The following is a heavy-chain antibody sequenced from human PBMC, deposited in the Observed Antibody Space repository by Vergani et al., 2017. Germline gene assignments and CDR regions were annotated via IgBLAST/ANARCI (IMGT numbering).Heavy chain of an antibody. CDR2: ISSSSSYI. V-gene: IGHV3-21*01. D-gene: IGHD6-6*01. CDR1: GFTFSSYS. J-gene: IGHJ3*02. CDR3: ARDRRQGARRAFDI. Sequence: VQLVESGGGLVKPGGSLRLSCAASGFTFSSYSMNWVRQAPGKGLEWVSSISSSSSYIYYADSVKGRFTISRDNAKNSLYLQMNSLRAEETAVYYCARDRRQGARRAFDIWGQGTMVTVSS.